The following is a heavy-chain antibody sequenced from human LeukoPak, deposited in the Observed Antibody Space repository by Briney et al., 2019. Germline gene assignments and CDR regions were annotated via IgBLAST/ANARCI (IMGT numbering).Heavy chain of an antibody. J-gene: IGHJ4*02. CDR1: GFTFSSYG. CDR3: ARVLRGGLEYFDY. V-gene: IGHV3-30*02. Sequence: PGGSLRLSCAASGFTFSSYGIHWVRQAPGKGLEWVAFIRYDGSNKYYADSVKGRFTISRDNSKNTLYLQMKSLRAEDTAVYYCARVLRGGLEYFDYWGQGTLVTVSS. CDR2: IRYDGSNK.